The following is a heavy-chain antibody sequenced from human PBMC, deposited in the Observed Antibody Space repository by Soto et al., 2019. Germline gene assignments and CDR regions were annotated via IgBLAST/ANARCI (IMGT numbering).Heavy chain of an antibody. Sequence: PGEPLKISCTASWFTVSSNFMSWVRQAPGKGLEWVGRIKSKTDGGTTDYAAPVKGRFTISRDDSKNTPYLQMNSLKTEDTAVYYCTTEAAGWLQLGSDYWGQGTLVNVSS. CDR2: IKSKTDGGTT. V-gene: IGHV3-15*01. D-gene: IGHD5-12*01. J-gene: IGHJ4*02. CDR3: TTEAAGWLQLGSDY. CDR1: WFTVSSNF.